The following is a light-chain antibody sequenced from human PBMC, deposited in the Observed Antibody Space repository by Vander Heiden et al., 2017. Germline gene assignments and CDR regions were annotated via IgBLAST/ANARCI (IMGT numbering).Light chain of an antibody. CDR1: SGSVSTSYY. CDR3: VLYMHSGIWV. Sequence: HTVVTQEPSFSVSPAWTVTPTCGLISGSVSTSYYPSWYQQTPGQAPRTLIYSTNTRSSGVPDRFSGSILGNKAALTITGAQADDESDYYCVLYMHSGIWVFGGGTKLTVL. V-gene: IGLV8-61*01. CDR2: STN. J-gene: IGLJ3*02.